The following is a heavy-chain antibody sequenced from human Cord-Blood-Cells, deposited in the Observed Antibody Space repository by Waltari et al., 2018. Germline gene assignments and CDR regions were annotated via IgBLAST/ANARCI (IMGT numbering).Heavy chain of an antibody. Sequence: QVQLQESGPGLVKPSETLSITCAVSGYSISSGYYWGWIRQPPGKGLEWIGSIYHSGSTYYNPSLKSRVTISVDTSKNQFSLKLSSVTAADTAVYYCARLKYSSRSFDYWGQGTLVTVSS. CDR3: ARLKYSSRSFDY. V-gene: IGHV4-38-2*01. CDR1: GYSISSGYY. D-gene: IGHD6-13*01. J-gene: IGHJ4*02. CDR2: IYHSGST.